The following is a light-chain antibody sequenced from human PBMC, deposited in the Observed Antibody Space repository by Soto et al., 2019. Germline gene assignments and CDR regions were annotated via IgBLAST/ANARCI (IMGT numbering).Light chain of an antibody. CDR1: QSIGGW. J-gene: IGKJ1*01. Sequence: DIQMTQSPSTLSASVGDRVTITCRASQSIGGWLAWYQQKPGKAPKLLIYKASSLEGGVPSRFSGGGSGTEFTLTISSLQPDDFATYCCQQYNSFPVTFGQGTKVDIK. CDR2: KAS. V-gene: IGKV1-5*03. CDR3: QQYNSFPVT.